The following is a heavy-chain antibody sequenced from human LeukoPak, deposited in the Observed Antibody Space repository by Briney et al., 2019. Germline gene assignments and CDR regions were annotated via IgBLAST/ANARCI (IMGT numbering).Heavy chain of an antibody. CDR3: ARAGCSSTSCYSKRYYFDY. V-gene: IGHV4-59*12. CDR2: IYYSGST. CDR1: GGSISPYY. J-gene: IGHJ4*02. D-gene: IGHD2-2*01. Sequence: PSETLSLTCTVSGGSISPYYWSWLRQSPGKGLEWIGFIYYSGSTNYNPSLKSRATLSVDTSKNQFSLKLNSVTAADTAVYYCARAGCSSTSCYSKRYYFDYWGQGTLVTVSS.